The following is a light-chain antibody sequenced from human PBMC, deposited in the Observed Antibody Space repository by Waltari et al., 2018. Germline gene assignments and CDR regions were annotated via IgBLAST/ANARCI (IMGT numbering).Light chain of an antibody. CDR2: AAS. J-gene: IGKJ1*01. CDR3: QKYGTRPAT. Sequence: EIVLTQSPASLSLSPRDRATLSCRASQSVGRTWAWYQQRPGQAPRLLIYAASSRATGIPDRFSGSGSGTDFSLTISRLEPEDFAVYYCQKYGTRPATFGQGTKVEVK. CDR1: QSVGRTW. V-gene: IGKV3-20*01.